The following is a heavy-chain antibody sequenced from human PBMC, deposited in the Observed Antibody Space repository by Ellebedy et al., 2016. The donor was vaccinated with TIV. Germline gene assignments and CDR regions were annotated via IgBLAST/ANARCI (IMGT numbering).Heavy chain of an antibody. CDR2: VNDSGSA. CDR1: GGSLSDYY. V-gene: IGHV4-34*01. Sequence: MPSETLSLTCAVYGGSLSDYYWKWIRQPPGKGLEWIGEVNDSGSAQYNPSLRSRVTISVDTSKNLFSLRLSFVTAADTAVYFCARAGSIPRRHVPWWVTGRAPNEYKGMDVWGQGTSVTVSS. D-gene: IGHD6-6*01. J-gene: IGHJ6*02. CDR3: ARAGSIPRRHVPWWVTGRAPNEYKGMDV.